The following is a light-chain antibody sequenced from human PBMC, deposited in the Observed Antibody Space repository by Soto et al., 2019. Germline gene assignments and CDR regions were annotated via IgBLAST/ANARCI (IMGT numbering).Light chain of an antibody. J-gene: IGKJ5*01. V-gene: IGKV1-5*01. Sequence: DIQMTQSPSTLSASVGYRVSITCSDSQTISSWLAWYQQKPGKAPNLLIYDASTLERGVPSRFSGTGSGTEFTLTIDRLQPDDFATYYCQQFHTSSITFGKGTRLEIK. CDR1: QTISSW. CDR3: QQFHTSSIT. CDR2: DAS.